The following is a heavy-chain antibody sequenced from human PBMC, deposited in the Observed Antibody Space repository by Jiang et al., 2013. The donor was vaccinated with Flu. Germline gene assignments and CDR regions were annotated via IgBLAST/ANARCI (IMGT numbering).Heavy chain of an antibody. CDR2: ISVGSGYT. CDR3: AADTYTVTDTLFDGFDV. D-gene: IGHD4-17*01. Sequence: SGAEVKKAGTSVKVSCKTSGFTFSRSAVQWVRQARGQGLEWLGWISVGSGYTNYPPRFQERVTITRDMSTGTAYLELTSLTSEDTAVYFCAADTYTVTDTLFDGFDVWGQGTMVTVSS. J-gene: IGHJ3*01. V-gene: IGHV1-58*01. CDR1: GFTFSRSA.